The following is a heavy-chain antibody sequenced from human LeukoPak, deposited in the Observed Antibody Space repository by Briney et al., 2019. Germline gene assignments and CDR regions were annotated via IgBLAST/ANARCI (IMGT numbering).Heavy chain of an antibody. J-gene: IGHJ4*02. CDR1: GFTFSGSA. D-gene: IGHD3-22*01. Sequence: WGSLRLSCVVSGFTFSGSAVHWVRQASGKGLEWVGRIRSKANNYATAYAASVKGRFTISRDDSKNTAYLQMNSLKTEDTAVYYCTGDNFDSSVKFDYWGQGTLVTVSS. V-gene: IGHV3-73*01. CDR2: IRSKANNYAT. CDR3: TGDNFDSSVKFDY.